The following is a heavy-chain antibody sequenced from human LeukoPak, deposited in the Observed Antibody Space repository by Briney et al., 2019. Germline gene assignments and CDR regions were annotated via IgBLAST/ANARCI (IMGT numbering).Heavy chain of an antibody. Sequence: SETLSLTCAVSGGSISSSNWWSWVRRPPGKGLVWIGEIYHSGSTNYNPSLKSRVTISVDKSKNQFSLKLSSVTAADTAVYYCARGSSAWPRNAFDIWGQGTMVTVSS. CDR2: IYHSGST. D-gene: IGHD6-19*01. V-gene: IGHV4-4*02. J-gene: IGHJ3*02. CDR3: ARGSSAWPRNAFDI. CDR1: GGSISSSNW.